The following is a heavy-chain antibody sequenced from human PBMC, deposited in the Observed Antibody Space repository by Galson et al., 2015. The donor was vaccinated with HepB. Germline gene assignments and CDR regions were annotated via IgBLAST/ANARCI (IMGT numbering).Heavy chain of an antibody. Sequence: SLRLSCAASGFTFSNAWMSWVRQAPGKGLEWVGRIKSKTDGGTTDYAAPVKGRFTISRDDSKNTLYLQMNSLKTEDTAVYYCTTEPQYQLLLYVWVWDYFDYWGQGTLVTVSS. CDR3: TTEPQYQLLLYVWVWDYFDY. D-gene: IGHD2-2*01. CDR2: IKSKTDGGTT. V-gene: IGHV3-15*01. CDR1: GFTFSNAW. J-gene: IGHJ4*02.